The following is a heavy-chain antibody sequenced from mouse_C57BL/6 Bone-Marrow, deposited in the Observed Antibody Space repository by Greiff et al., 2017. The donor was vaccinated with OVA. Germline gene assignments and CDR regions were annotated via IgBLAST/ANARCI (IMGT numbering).Heavy chain of an antibody. Sequence: QVPLQQSGAELAKPGASVKLSCKASGYTWTSYGMHWVKQRPGQGLEWIGYINPSSGYTKYNQKFKDKATLTADKSSSTAYMQLSSLTYEDSAVYYCAVYSNCYYAMDYWGQGTSVTVSS. V-gene: IGHV1-7*01. J-gene: IGHJ4*01. D-gene: IGHD2-5*01. CDR3: AVYSNCYYAMDY. CDR2: INPSSGYT. CDR1: GYTWTSYG.